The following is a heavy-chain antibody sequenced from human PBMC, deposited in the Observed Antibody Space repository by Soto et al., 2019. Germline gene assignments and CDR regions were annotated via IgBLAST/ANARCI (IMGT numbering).Heavy chain of an antibody. D-gene: IGHD1-26*01. J-gene: IGHJ3*01. CDR1: GFSFSSYG. V-gene: IGHV3-33*03. CDR3: ARAQYTGSYFDACDV. Sequence: VGSLRLSCAASGFSFSSYGMHWVRQAPGKGLDWVAVIWYDGSNKYYAESVKGRFTISRDNSKNTLCVQMNSLTVEDTAVYYCARAQYTGSYFDACDVWGQGTMVTVSS. CDR2: IWYDGSNK.